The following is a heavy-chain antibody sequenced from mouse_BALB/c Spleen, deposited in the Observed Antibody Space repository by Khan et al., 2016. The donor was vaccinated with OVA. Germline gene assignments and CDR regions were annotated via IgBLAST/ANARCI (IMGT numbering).Heavy chain of an antibody. CDR2: IYITTGEP. CDR3: ARGGRRAMDY. Sequence: QIQLVQSGPDLKKPGETVKISCKASGYIFTNYGINWVKQAPGKGLKWMGWIYITTGEPTYVDDFKGRFAFSLETSASTAYLQINNLKNEDTATYFCARGGRRAMDYWGQGTSVTVSS. J-gene: IGHJ4*01. CDR1: GYIFTNYG. V-gene: IGHV9-3-1*01. D-gene: IGHD3-3*01.